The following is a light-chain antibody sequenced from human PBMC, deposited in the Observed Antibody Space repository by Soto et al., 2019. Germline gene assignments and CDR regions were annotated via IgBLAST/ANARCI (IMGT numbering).Light chain of an antibody. CDR2: EVN. CDR1: SSDVGGFNY. Sequence: QSGLTQPASGSGSPGQSITISCTGTSSDVGGFNYVSWYQHHPGRAPKLMIYEVNNSPAGVSNRFSGSKSGNTASLTISGLKAEHEADYYCNSYTRSSRYVFGPGTKLTVL. V-gene: IGLV2-14*01. J-gene: IGLJ1*01. CDR3: NSYTRSSRYV.